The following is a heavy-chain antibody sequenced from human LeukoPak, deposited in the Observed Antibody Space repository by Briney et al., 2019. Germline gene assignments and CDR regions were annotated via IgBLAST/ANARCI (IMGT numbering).Heavy chain of an antibody. CDR3: ARHSGPFDP. CDR2: IYYSGST. Sequence: PSETLSLTCTVSGRSISSYYWSWIRQPPGKGLEWIGYIYYSGSTNYNPSLKSRVTISVDTSKNQFSLKLSSVTAADTAVYYCARHSGPFDPWGQGTLVTVSS. CDR1: GRSISSYY. J-gene: IGHJ5*02. V-gene: IGHV4-59*08.